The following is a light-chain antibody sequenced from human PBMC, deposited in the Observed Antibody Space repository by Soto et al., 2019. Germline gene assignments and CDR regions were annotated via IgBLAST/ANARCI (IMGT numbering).Light chain of an antibody. J-gene: IGKJ4*01. CDR1: QNVNSY. CDR3: QQRRNWPLT. CDR2: DAS. Sequence: IVLTQSPGTLSLSPGERATLSCRASQNVNSYLAWYQQKPGQAPRLLIYDASNRATGIPARFSGSGSGTDFTLTISSLEPEDFAIYYCQQRRNWPLTFGGGTKVEIK. V-gene: IGKV3-11*01.